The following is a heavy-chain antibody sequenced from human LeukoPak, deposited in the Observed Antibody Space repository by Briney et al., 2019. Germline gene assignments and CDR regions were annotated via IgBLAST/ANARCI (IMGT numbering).Heavy chain of an antibody. CDR3: TARYSAWLFQDY. CDR1: GVTFSNAW. D-gene: IGHD3-9*01. CDR2: IKSKTGGGTT. Sequence: AGTLSLSCAVSGVTFSNAWRSWVRQPPGKGLEWVGRIKSKTGGGTTDYPAPVKGIFIISREDSKNTLHRPMNSLKTADSAVYCCTARYSAWLFQDYWGQGTLVTVSS. J-gene: IGHJ4*02. V-gene: IGHV3-15*01.